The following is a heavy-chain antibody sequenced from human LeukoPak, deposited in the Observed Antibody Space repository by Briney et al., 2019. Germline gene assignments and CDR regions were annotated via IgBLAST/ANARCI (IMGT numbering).Heavy chain of an antibody. J-gene: IGHJ4*02. CDR2: ISGSGGST. CDR3: TTPISSGWYYFDY. D-gene: IGHD6-19*01. Sequence: PGGSLRLSCAASGFTFSSYAMSWVRQAPGKGLEWVSAISGSGGSTYYADSVKGRFTISRDNSKNTLYLQMNSLKTEDTAVYYCTTPISSGWYYFDYWGQGTLVTVSS. V-gene: IGHV3-23*01. CDR1: GFTFSSYA.